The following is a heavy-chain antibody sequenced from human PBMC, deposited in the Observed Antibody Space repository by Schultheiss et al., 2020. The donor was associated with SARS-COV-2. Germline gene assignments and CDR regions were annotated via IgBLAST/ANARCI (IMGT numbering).Heavy chain of an antibody. CDR3: ARRQFYYYGMDV. Sequence: SETLSLTCAVYGGSFSGYYWSWIRQPPGKGLEWIGEIDHSGGTNYNPSLKSRVTISVDKSKNQFSLKLSSVTAADTAVYYCARRQFYYYGMDVWGQGTTVTVSS. D-gene: IGHD5-24*01. J-gene: IGHJ6*02. CDR1: GGSFSGYY. CDR2: IDHSGGT. V-gene: IGHV4-34*01.